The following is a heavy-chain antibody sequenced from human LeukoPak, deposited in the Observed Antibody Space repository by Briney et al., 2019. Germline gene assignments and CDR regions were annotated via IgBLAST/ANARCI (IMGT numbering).Heavy chain of an antibody. CDR2: IKQDGSEK. V-gene: IGHV3-7*03. Sequence: GGSLRLSCAASGFTFSSYWMSWVRQAPGKGLEWVANIKQDGSEKYYVDSVKGRFTISRDNAKNSLYLQMNSLRAEDTALYHCARLYYYDSSSPDYWGQGTLVTVSS. CDR3: ARLYYYDSSSPDY. CDR1: GFTFSSYW. D-gene: IGHD3-22*01. J-gene: IGHJ4*02.